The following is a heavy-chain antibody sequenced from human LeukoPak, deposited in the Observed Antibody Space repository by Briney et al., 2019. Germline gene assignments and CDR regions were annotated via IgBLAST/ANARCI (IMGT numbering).Heavy chain of an antibody. CDR2: IYHSGST. Sequence: NPSQTLSLTCAVSGGSISGGGYSWSWIRQPPGKGLEWIGHIYHSGSTYYNPSLKSRVTISVDRSKNQFSLKLSSVTAADTAVYYCASTVTGDTGMDVWGQGTTVTVSS. J-gene: IGHJ6*02. D-gene: IGHD4-17*01. V-gene: IGHV4-30-2*01. CDR1: GGSISGGGYS. CDR3: ASTVTGDTGMDV.